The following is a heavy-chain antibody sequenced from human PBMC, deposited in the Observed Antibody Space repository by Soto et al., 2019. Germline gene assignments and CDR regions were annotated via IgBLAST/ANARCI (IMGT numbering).Heavy chain of an antibody. CDR2: IKQDGSKK. V-gene: IGHV3-7*01. CDR3: ARATCSSSTCYAVYFDS. CDR1: GFTFSSYW. Sequence: GGSLRLSCVASGFTFSSYWMSWVRQAPGKGLEWVANIKQDGSKKYYVDSVKGRFTISRDNAKNSLYLKMNSLRAEDTAVYYCARATCSSSTCYAVYFDSWGQGTLVTVSS. D-gene: IGHD2-2*01. J-gene: IGHJ4*02.